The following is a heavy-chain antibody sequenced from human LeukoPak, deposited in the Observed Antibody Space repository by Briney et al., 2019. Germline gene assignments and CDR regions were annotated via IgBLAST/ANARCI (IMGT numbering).Heavy chain of an antibody. CDR1: GGSISSSSYY. J-gene: IGHJ4*02. D-gene: IGHD6-19*01. Sequence: SETLSLTCTVSGGSISSSSYYWGWIRQSPGEGLEWIGIVYYSGTAYYNPSLQSRVTISVDTSKNQFSLRLTSVNAADTAIYYCVTQYSSAPYYIDYWGQGILVTVSS. CDR3: VTQYSSAPYYIDY. V-gene: IGHV4-39*01. CDR2: VYYSGTA.